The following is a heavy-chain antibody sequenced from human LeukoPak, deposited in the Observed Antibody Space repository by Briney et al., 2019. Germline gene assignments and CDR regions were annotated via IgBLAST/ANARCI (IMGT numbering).Heavy chain of an antibody. Sequence: GASVKVSCKASGYTFTSYGISWVRQAPGQGLEWMGWISAYNGNTNYAQKLQGRVTMTTDTSTSTAYMELRSLRSDDTAVYYCARMYSSGWYVRYFDYWGQGTLVTVSS. V-gene: IGHV1-18*01. CDR3: ARMYSSGWYVRYFDY. D-gene: IGHD6-19*01. J-gene: IGHJ4*02. CDR1: GYTFTSYG. CDR2: ISAYNGNT.